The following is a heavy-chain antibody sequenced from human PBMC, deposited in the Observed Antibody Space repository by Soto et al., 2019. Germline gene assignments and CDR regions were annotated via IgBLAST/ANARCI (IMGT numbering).Heavy chain of an antibody. J-gene: IGHJ3*02. CDR3: ARGLSSSGYYDVFDI. Sequence: GESLKISCKGSGYSFTSYWIGWVRQMPGKGLEWMGIIYPGDSDTRYSPSFQGQVTISADKSISTAYLQWSSLKASDTAMYYCARGLSSSGYYDVFDIWGQGTMVTVS. CDR1: GYSFTSYW. V-gene: IGHV5-51*01. CDR2: IYPGDSDT. D-gene: IGHD3-22*01.